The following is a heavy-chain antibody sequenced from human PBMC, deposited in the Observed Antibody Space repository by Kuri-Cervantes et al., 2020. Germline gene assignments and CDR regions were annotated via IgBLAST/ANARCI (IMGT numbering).Heavy chain of an antibody. V-gene: IGHV4-34*01. CDR1: GFTFSSYA. CDR2: INHSGST. CDR3: ARGNKGRVVAATSFDY. J-gene: IGHJ4*02. Sequence: ESLKISCAASGFTFSSYAMSWVRQAPGKGLEWIGEINHSGSTNYNPSLKSRVTISVDTSKNQFSLKLRSVTAADTAVYYCARGNKGRVVAATSFDYWGLGTLVTVSS. D-gene: IGHD2-15*01.